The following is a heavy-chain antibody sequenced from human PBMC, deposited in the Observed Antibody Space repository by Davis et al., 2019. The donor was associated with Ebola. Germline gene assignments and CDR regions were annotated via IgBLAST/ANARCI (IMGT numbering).Heavy chain of an antibody. CDR3: AKGGGSYGNWYFDL. CDR2: INSDGSST. V-gene: IGHV3-74*01. J-gene: IGHJ2*01. CDR1: GFTFSSYW. Sequence: HTGGSLRLSCAASGFTFSSYWMHWVRQAPGKGLVWVSHINSDGSSTSYADSVKGRFTISRDNAKNTLYLQMNSLRAEDTAVYYCAKGGGSYGNWYFDLWGRGTLVTVSS. D-gene: IGHD1-26*01.